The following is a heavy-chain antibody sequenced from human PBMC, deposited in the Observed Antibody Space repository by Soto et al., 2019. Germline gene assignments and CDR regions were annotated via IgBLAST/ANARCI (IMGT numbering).Heavy chain of an antibody. CDR3: ARSTVYYDFWSGQTHYDY. D-gene: IGHD3-3*01. CDR2: IWYDGSNK. Sequence: GGSLRLSCAASGFAFSSYVMHWVRQSPGKGLEWVAVIWYDGSNKYYADSVKGRFTISRDNSKNTLYLQMNSLRAEDTAVYYCARSTVYYDFWSGQTHYDYWGQGTLVTVSS. J-gene: IGHJ4*02. CDR1: GFAFSSYV. V-gene: IGHV3-33*01.